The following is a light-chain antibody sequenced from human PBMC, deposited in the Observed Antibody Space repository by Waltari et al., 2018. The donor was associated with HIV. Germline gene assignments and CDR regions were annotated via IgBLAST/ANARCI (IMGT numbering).Light chain of an antibody. Sequence: SYELTQAPSLSVPPGQTAKITCSGDTLSKHYVYWYQQKAGQAPGMIISKDTERNSGIPTRFSAASSGTTATLIISGVLAEDEADYYCQSAHSSATIFGGGTKLTVL. CDR1: TLSKHY. J-gene: IGLJ2*01. CDR3: QSAHSSATI. V-gene: IGLV3-25*03. CDR2: KDT.